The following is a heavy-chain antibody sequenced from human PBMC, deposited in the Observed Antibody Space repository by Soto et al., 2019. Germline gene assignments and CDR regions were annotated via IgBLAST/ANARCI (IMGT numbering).Heavy chain of an antibody. CDR1: GASISSYY. V-gene: IGHV4-59*01. CDR2: INNSGST. D-gene: IGHD6-19*01. J-gene: IGHJ4*02. Sequence: QVQLQESGPGLVTPSETLSLTCTVSGASISSYYWSWIRQPPGKGLEWIGYINNSGSTKYNPSLKSRVTISVDTSKNHFSLKLSSVTAADTAVYFCARFRFSSGWYDYFDYWGQGTLLTVSS. CDR3: ARFRFSSGWYDYFDY.